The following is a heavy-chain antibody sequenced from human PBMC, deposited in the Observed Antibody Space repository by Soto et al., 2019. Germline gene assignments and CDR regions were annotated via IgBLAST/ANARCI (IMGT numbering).Heavy chain of an antibody. J-gene: IGHJ3*02. Sequence: PSETLSLTCTASGGSISGYYWSGIGQPPGKGLEWIGYIYYSGTTNYNPSLESRVTISADTSNNQFSLKLSSVTAADAAVYYCARAERVYAISGAFDIWGQGTLVTVSS. V-gene: IGHV4-59*01. D-gene: IGHD2-8*01. CDR2: IYYSGTT. CDR1: GGSISGYY. CDR3: ARAERVYAISGAFDI.